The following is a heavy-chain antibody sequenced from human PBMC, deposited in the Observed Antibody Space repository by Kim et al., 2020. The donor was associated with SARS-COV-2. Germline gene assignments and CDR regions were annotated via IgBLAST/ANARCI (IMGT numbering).Heavy chain of an antibody. D-gene: IGHD3-10*01. CDR1: GGSISSSSYY. Sequence: SETLSLTCTVSGGSISSSSYYWGWIRQPPGKGLEWIGSIYYSGSTYYNPSLKSRVTISVDTSKNQFSLKLSSVTAADTAVYYCARPEGGFGDRNYGMDVWGQGTTVTVSS. CDR2: IYYSGST. CDR3: ARPEGGFGDRNYGMDV. V-gene: IGHV4-39*01. J-gene: IGHJ6*02.